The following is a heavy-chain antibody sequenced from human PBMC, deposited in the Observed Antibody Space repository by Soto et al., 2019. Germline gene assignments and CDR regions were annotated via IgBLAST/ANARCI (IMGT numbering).Heavy chain of an antibody. Sequence: EVQLLESGGGLVQPGGSLRLSCAASGFKFSDYSMTWVRQAPGKGLEWVSTISGGDETTYYADSVKGRFSISRDNPRNTVYLQMTNLRAEDTALYHCVKDWTGSTCPCMDVWGQGTPVTVSS. V-gene: IGHV3-23*01. CDR3: VKDWTGSTCPCMDV. CDR1: GFKFSDYS. CDR2: ISGGDETT. J-gene: IGHJ6*02. D-gene: IGHD6-13*01.